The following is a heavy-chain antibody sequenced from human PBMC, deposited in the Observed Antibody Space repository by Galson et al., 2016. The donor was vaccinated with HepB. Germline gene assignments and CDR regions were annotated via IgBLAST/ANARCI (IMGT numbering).Heavy chain of an antibody. CDR3: ARVVWDGDFGEYFQL. Sequence: ETLSLTCAVYGESSSGYFWSWIRQTPGKGLEWIGEINHSGSTHHNPSLKGRVAISVDTSKNQFSLNLNSVTAADTAIYYCARVVWDGDFGEYFQLWGRGTLVTVSS. CDR1: GESSSGYF. CDR2: INHSGST. D-gene: IGHD4-17*01. J-gene: IGHJ1*01. V-gene: IGHV4-34*01.